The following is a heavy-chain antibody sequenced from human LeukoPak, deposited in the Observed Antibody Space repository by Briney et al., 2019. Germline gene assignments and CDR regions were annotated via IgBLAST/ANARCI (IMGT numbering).Heavy chain of an antibody. CDR2: INPGGGST. J-gene: IGHJ2*01. Sequence: ASVKVSCKASGYTFTNYYMHWVRQAPGQGLEWMGIINPGGGSTRYAQKFQGRVTMTRDTSTSTVYMELSSLRSEDTAVYYCARGPNWNYPDLWGRGTLVTVSS. CDR3: ARGPNWNYPDL. V-gene: IGHV1-46*01. D-gene: IGHD1-7*01. CDR1: GYTFTNYY.